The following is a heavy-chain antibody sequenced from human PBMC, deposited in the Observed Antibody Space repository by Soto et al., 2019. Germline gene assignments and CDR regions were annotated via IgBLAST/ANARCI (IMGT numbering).Heavy chain of an antibody. V-gene: IGHV1-8*01. D-gene: IGHD1-1*01. CDR2: MNPNTGNS. CDR1: GYTFTSYD. Sequence: ASVKVSCKASGYTFTSYDIYWVRQATGQGLEWMGWMNPNTGNSGYAQKFQGRVTMTSDTSISTAHMELSSLRSEDTAVYYCARRAETNGWNGFGADKYYFDFWGQGTLVTV. J-gene: IGHJ4*02. CDR3: ARRAETNGWNGFGADKYYFDF.